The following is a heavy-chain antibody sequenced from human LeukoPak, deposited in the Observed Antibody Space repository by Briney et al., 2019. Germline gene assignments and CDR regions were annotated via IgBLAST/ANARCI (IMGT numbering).Heavy chain of an antibody. V-gene: IGHV3-21*01. J-gene: IGHJ4*02. Sequence: PGGSLRLSCAASGFTFSSYSMNWVRQAPGKGLEWVSSISSSSSYIYYADSVKGRFTISRDNAKNSLYLQMNSLRAEDTAVHYCAREFRGSGWYDAQTLDYWGQGTLVTVSS. CDR2: ISSSSSYI. CDR3: AREFRGSGWYDAQTLDY. CDR1: GFTFSSYS. D-gene: IGHD6-19*01.